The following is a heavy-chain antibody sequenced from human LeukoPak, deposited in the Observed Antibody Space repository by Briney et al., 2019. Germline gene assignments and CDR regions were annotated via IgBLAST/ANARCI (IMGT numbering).Heavy chain of an antibody. CDR2: IYYSGST. CDR1: GGFISSYY. V-gene: IGHV4-59*01. Sequence: SETLSLTCTVSGGFISSYYWSCIRQPPGKGLEWIGYIYYSGSTNYNPSLKSRVTISVDTSKNQFSLKLSSVTAADTAVYYCASIGSGSYYDYYYYGMDVWGQGTTVTVSS. CDR3: ASIGSGSYYDYYYYGMDV. D-gene: IGHD1-26*01. J-gene: IGHJ6*02.